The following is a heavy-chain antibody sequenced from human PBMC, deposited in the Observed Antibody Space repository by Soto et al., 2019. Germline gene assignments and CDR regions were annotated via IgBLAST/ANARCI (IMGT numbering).Heavy chain of an antibody. J-gene: IGHJ4*02. D-gene: IGHD1-1*01. CDR3: AHRLSGYSWDGGYFDY. CDR2: IYWDDDK. V-gene: IGHV2-5*02. Sequence: QITLKESGPTLVKPTQTLTLTCTFSGFSLTTSPMGVGWIRQPPGKALEWLVVIYWDDDKRYSPSLNSSLTITKDISKNQVVHTMTNMDPVDTATYYCAHRLSGYSWDGGYFDYWGQGALVTVSS. CDR1: GFSLTTSPMG.